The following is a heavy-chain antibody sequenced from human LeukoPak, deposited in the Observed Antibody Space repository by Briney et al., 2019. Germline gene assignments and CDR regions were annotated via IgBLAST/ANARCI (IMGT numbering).Heavy chain of an antibody. CDR1: GFTVSSNY. CDR2: IYSGGST. Sequence: GGSLRLSCAASGFTVSSNYMSWVRQAPGKGLEWVSVIYSGGSTYYADSVKGRFTISRDNSKNTLYLQMNSLRAEDTAVYYCARAHDLDAFDIWGQGTMVTVSS. CDR3: ARAHDLDAFDI. J-gene: IGHJ3*02. V-gene: IGHV3-53*01.